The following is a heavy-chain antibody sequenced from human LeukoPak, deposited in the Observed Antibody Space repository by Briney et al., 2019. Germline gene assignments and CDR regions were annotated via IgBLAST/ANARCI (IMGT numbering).Heavy chain of an antibody. CDR2: MNPNSGNT. J-gene: IGHJ4*02. CDR1: GYTFTSYD. V-gene: IGHV1-8*01. Sequence: ASVKVSCKASGYTFTSYDINWVRQATGQGLEWMGWMNPNSGNTGYAQKFQGRVTMTGNTSISTAYMELSSLRSEDTAVYYCARGASSSSKRGRRYYFDYWGQGTLVTVSS. CDR3: ARGASSSSKRGRRYYFDY. D-gene: IGHD6-6*01.